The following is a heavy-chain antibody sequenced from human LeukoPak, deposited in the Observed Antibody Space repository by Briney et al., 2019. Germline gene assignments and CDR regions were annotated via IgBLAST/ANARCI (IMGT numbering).Heavy chain of an antibody. J-gene: IGHJ4*02. CDR3: ARAGGWSLGDY. CDR2: INPSGGST. CDR1: GGNFRSYA. Sequence: GASVKVSCKASGGNFRSYALTWVRQAPGQGLEWMGIINPSGGSTSYAQKFQGRVTMTRDMSTSTVYMELSSLRSEDTAVYYCARAGGWSLGDYWGQGTLVTVSS. D-gene: IGHD6-19*01. V-gene: IGHV1-46*01.